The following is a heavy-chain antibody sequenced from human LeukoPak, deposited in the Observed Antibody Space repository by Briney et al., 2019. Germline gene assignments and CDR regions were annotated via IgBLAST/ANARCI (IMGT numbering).Heavy chain of an antibody. CDR1: GGSISSGDYY. CDR2: IYYSGST. J-gene: IGHJ3*02. D-gene: IGHD3-22*01. CDR3: ARSRITMIVGDAFDI. Sequence: SQTLSLTCTVSGGSISSGDYYWSWIRQPPGKGLGWIGYIYYSGSTYYNPSLKSRVTISVDTSKNQFSLKLSSVAAADTAVYYCARSRITMIVGDAFDIWGQGTMVTVSS. V-gene: IGHV4-30-4*01.